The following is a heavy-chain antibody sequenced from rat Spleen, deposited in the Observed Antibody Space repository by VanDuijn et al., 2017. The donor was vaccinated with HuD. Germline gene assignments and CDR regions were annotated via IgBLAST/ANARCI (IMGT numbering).Heavy chain of an antibody. CDR2: IIYDGRRT. V-gene: IGHV5S10*01. CDR1: GFTFSDYA. J-gene: IGHJ4*01. CDR3: ARSGGDA. Sequence: EVQLVGSGGGLVQPGNSLKLSCAASGFTFSDYAMAWVRQAPKKGLEWVATIIYDGRRTYYRDSVKGRFSISRDDAKSTLYLQMDSLRSEDTATYYCARSGGDAWGQGASVTVSS.